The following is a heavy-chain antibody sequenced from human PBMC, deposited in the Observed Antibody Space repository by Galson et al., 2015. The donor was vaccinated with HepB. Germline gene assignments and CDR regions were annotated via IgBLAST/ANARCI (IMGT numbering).Heavy chain of an antibody. CDR2: INAGNT. CDR3: ARALSGWYGT. D-gene: IGHD6-19*01. J-gene: IGHJ4*02. Sequence: GQRLEWMGWINAGNTKYSQKFQGRVTITRDTSASTAYMELSSLRSEDTAVYYCARALSGWYGTWGQGTLVTVSS. V-gene: IGHV1-3*01.